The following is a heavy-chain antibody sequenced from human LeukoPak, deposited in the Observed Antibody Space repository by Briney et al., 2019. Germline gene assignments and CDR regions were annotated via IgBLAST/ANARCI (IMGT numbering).Heavy chain of an antibody. D-gene: IGHD3-9*01. CDR3: ARRGSYYDILTGYSYYFDY. CDR1: GGSFSGYY. CDR2: IDHSGST. V-gene: IGHV4-34*01. Sequence: SETLSLTCAVYGGSFSGYYWSWIRQPPGKGLEWIGEIDHSGSTNYNPSLKSRVTISVDTSKNQFSLKLSSVTAADTAVYYCARRGSYYDILTGYSYYFDYWGQGTLVTVSS. J-gene: IGHJ4*02.